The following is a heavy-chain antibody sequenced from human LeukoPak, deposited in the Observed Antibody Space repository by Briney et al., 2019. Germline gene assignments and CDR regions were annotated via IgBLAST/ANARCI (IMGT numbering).Heavy chain of an antibody. CDR2: IRGGAGNT. CDR3: AKEREYSGYEPLPNDY. Sequence: QPGGSLRLSCAASGFTLRNYDINWVRQAPGKGLEWVSVIRGGAGNTYYADSVKGRFTISRDDSKNTLYLQMNSLRAEDTALYYCAKEREYSGYEPLPNDYWGQGTLVTVSS. D-gene: IGHD5-12*01. CDR1: GFTLRNYD. J-gene: IGHJ4*02. V-gene: IGHV3-23*01.